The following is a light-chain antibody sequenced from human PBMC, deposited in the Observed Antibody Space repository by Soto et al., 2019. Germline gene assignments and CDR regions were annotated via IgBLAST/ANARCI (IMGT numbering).Light chain of an antibody. CDR2: DTS. CDR3: QQYGSSPLT. CDR1: QSVSRNY. J-gene: IGKJ4*01. V-gene: IGKV3-20*01. Sequence: EIVLTQSPGTLSLSPGERASLSCRASQSVSRNYVAWYQFKPGQAPRLLIYDTSTRATGIPDRFSGSGSGADFTLTISRLEPEDFAVDFCQQYGSSPLTFGGGSKVEIK.